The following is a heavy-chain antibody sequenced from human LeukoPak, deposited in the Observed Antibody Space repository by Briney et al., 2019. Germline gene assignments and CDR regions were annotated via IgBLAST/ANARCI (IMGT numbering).Heavy chain of an antibody. Sequence: PSETLSLTCAVSGYSTSSDYYWGWVRQPPGKGLEWVGSIYHDESTYYNPSLKSRVTISLDTSKKQFSLKLTSVNAADTAIYYCANAVTEDYFDYWGQGTLVTVSS. CDR3: ANAVTEDYFDY. CDR2: IYHDEST. D-gene: IGHD2-8*01. CDR1: GYSTSSDYY. V-gene: IGHV4-38-2*01. J-gene: IGHJ4*02.